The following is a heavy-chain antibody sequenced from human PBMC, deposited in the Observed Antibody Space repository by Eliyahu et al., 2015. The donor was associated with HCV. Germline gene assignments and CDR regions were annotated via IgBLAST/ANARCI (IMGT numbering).Heavy chain of an antibody. V-gene: IGHV4-34*01. CDR1: GGSFSGYY. J-gene: IGHJ4*02. CDR2: INHSGST. CDR3: ARVKRYYCSGGSCGHFDY. D-gene: IGHD2-15*01. Sequence: QXQLQQWGAGLLKPSETLSLTCAVYGGSFSGYYWSWIRQPPGKGLEWIGEINHSGSTNYNPSLKSRVTISVDTSKNQFSLKLSSVTAADTAVYYCARVKRYYCSGGSCGHFDYWGQGTLVTVSS.